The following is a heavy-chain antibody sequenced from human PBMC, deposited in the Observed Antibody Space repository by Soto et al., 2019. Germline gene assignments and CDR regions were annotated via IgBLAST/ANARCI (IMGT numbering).Heavy chain of an antibody. CDR2: IWYDGSNK. Sequence: PGGSLRLSCAASGFTFSSYGMHWVRRAPGKGLEWVAVIWYDGSNKYYADSVKGRFTISRDNSKNTLYLQMNSLRAEDTAVYYCAREDSSGWFAFDIWGQGTMVTVSS. CDR3: AREDSSGWFAFDI. D-gene: IGHD6-19*01. CDR1: GFTFSSYG. J-gene: IGHJ3*02. V-gene: IGHV3-33*01.